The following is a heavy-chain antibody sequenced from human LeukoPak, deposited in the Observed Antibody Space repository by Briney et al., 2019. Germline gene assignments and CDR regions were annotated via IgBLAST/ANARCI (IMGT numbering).Heavy chain of an antibody. D-gene: IGHD3-10*01. CDR1: GFTFSSYE. Sequence: GGSLRLSCAASGFTFSSYEMNWVRQAPGKGLEWVSYISSSGSTIYYADSVKGRFTISRDNAKNSLYLQMNSLRAEDTAVYYCARDEGIRWFGRRFDYWGQGTLVTVSS. CDR3: ARDEGIRWFGRRFDY. V-gene: IGHV3-48*03. J-gene: IGHJ4*02. CDR2: ISSSGSTI.